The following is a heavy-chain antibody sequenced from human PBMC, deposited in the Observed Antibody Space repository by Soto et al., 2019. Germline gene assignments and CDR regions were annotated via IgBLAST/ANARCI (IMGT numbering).Heavy chain of an antibody. Sequence: GGSLRLSCAASGFTFDDYAMHWVRQAPGKGLEWVSGISWNSGSIGYADSVKGRFTISRDNAKNSLYLQMNSLRAEDTALYYCAKDSSRITMVRGVPDYWGQGTLVTVSS. D-gene: IGHD3-10*01. CDR3: AKDSSRITMVRGVPDY. CDR2: ISWNSGSI. CDR1: GFTFDDYA. J-gene: IGHJ4*02. V-gene: IGHV3-9*01.